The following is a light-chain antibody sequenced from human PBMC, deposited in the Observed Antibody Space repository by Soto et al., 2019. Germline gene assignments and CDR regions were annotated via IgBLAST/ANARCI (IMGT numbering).Light chain of an antibody. CDR2: KAS. CDR1: QSISSW. J-gene: IGKJ2*01. CDR3: QQYNSYPYT. Sequence: DIQMTQSPSTLSASVGDRVTITCRASQSISSWLAWYQQKPGKAPKLLISKASILESGLPSRFRGRGSATQFTLTISSLQPDDFATYYCQQYNSYPYTFGQGTKLEIK. V-gene: IGKV1-5*03.